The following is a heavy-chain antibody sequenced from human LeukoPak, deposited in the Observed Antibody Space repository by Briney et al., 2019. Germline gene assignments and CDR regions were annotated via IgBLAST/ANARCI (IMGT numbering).Heavy chain of an antibody. D-gene: IGHD4-23*01. J-gene: IGHJ2*01. Sequence: SETLSLTCTVSGGSISSGGYYWSWIRQPPGKGLEWIGYIYHSGSTYYNPSLKSRVTISVDTSKNQFSLKVSSVTAADTAVYYCARDHYGGGNSDWYFDLWGRGTLVTVSS. CDR2: IYHSGST. CDR3: ARDHYGGGNSDWYFDL. V-gene: IGHV4-30-2*01. CDR1: GGSISSGGYY.